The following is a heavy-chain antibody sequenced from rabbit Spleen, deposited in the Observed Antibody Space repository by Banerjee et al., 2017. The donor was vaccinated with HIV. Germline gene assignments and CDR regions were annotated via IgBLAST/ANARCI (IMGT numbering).Heavy chain of an antibody. CDR3: ARAANNIGYSCGL. CDR2: INASTGKP. D-gene: IGHD1-1*01. CDR1: GFSFSDRDV. J-gene: IGHJ4*01. Sequence: QEQLVESGGGLVQPEGSLTLTCKASGFSFSDRDVMCWVRQAPGKGLEWIACINASTGKPVYATWASGRFTISKTSSTTVTLQMTSLTAADTATYWCARAANNIGYSCGLWGQGTLVTVS. V-gene: IGHV1S45*01.